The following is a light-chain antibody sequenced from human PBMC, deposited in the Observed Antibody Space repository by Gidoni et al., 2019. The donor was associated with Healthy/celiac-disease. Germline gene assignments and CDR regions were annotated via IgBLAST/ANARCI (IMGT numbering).Light chain of an antibody. J-gene: IGKJ3*01. CDR3: QQRSNWPRFT. V-gene: IGKV3-11*01. CDR1: QSVSSY. Sequence: EIVLTQSPATLSLSPWERATLSCRASQSVSSYLAWYQQKPGQAPRLLIYDASNRATGIPARFSGSGSGTDFTLTISSLEPEDFAVYYCQQRSNWPRFTFGPGTKVDIK. CDR2: DAS.